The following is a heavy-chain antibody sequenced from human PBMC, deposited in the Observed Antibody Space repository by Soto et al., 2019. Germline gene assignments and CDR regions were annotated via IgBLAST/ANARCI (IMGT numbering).Heavy chain of an antibody. J-gene: IGHJ4*02. CDR3: ARGGKYYDILTGYL. V-gene: IGHV3-21*01. CDR2: ISSSSSYI. D-gene: IGHD3-9*01. CDR1: GFTFSSYS. Sequence: EVQLVESGGGLVKPGGSLRLSCAASGFTFSSYSMNWVRQAPGKGLEWVSSISSSSSYIYYADSVKGRFTISRDNAKNSLCLQMNSLRAEDTAVYYCARGGKYYDILTGYLWGQGTLVTGSS.